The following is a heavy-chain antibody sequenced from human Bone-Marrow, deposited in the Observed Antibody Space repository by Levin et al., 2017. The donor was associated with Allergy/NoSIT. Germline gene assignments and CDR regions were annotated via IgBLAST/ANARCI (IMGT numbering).Heavy chain of an antibody. Sequence: GESLKISCAASGFTFSRYAMAWDRQAPGQGLEWVSGMSGSGGRTVYADSVKGRFTISRDNSKNIMYLQMNSLRVEDTALYYCAREDNWNYDYWGQGTLVTVSS. CDR3: AREDNWNYDY. CDR2: MSGSGGRT. J-gene: IGHJ4*02. V-gene: IGHV3-23*01. D-gene: IGHD1-7*01. CDR1: GFTFSRYA.